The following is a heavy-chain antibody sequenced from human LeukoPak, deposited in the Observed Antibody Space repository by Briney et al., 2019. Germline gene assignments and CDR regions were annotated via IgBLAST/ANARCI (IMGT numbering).Heavy chain of an antibody. CDR2: IKEDGSTK. Sequence: GGSLRLSCAASGFTFSSYWMSWVRQAPGKGLEWVANIKEDGSTKYYVDSVKGRFIISRDNAKNSMYLQMNSLRAEDTALYYCAKEGWGTSSWRDYWGRGTLVTVSS. CDR3: AKEGWGTSSWRDY. V-gene: IGHV3-7*01. CDR1: GFTFSSYW. D-gene: IGHD2-2*01. J-gene: IGHJ4*02.